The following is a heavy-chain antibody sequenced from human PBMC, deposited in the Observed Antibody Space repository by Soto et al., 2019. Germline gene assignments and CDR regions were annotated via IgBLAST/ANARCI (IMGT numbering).Heavy chain of an antibody. D-gene: IGHD5-12*01. Sequence: SETLSLTCTVSGGSISSYYWSWIRQPPGKGLEWIGYIYYSGSTNYNPSLKSRVTISVDTSKNQFSLKLSSVTAADTAVYYCARHPGWLKEYYFDYWGQGTLVTVSS. J-gene: IGHJ4*02. CDR3: ARHPGWLKEYYFDY. CDR2: IYYSGST. CDR1: GGSISSYY. V-gene: IGHV4-59*01.